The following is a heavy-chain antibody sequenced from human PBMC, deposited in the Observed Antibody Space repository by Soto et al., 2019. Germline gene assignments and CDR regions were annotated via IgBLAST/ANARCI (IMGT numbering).Heavy chain of an antibody. D-gene: IGHD3-22*01. CDR1: GFTFSSYA. CDR2: ISYDGSNK. J-gene: IGHJ4*02. V-gene: IGHV3-30-3*01. CDR3: ARAGVVKRYVDY. Sequence: GGSLRLSCAASGFTFSSYAMHWVRQAPGKGLEWVAVISYDGSNKYYADSVKGRFTISRDNSKNTLYLQMNSLRAEDTAVYYCARAGVVKRYVDYWGQGTLVTVSS.